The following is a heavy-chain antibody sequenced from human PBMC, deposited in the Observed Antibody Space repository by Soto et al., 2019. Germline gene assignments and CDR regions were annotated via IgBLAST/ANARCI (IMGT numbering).Heavy chain of an antibody. CDR2: IIPIFGTA. CDR3: GATGGHGNNDAFDS. CDR1: GDTFRSYA. D-gene: IGHD5-12*01. V-gene: IGHV1-69*13. J-gene: IGHJ3*02. Sequence: SVKVSCKTSGDTFRSYAISWVRQAHGQGLEWMGGIIPIFGTANYAQKFQGRVTITADESTSTAYMELSSLRSEDTAGYYCGATGGHGNNDAFDSWGQGTMVTVSS.